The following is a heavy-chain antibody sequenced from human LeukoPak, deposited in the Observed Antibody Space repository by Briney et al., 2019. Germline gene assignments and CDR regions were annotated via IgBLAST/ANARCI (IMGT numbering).Heavy chain of an antibody. CDR2: IYYSGST. J-gene: IGHJ6*03. CDR1: GGSISSSSYY. Sequence: PSETLSLTCTVSGGSISSSSYYWGWIRQPPGKGLEWIGSIYYSGSTYYNPSLKSRVTISVDTSKNQFSLKLSSVTAADTAVYYCARHPDYDFWSGSSYYYYMDVWGKGTTVTVSS. V-gene: IGHV4-39*01. CDR3: ARHPDYDFWSGSSYYYYMDV. D-gene: IGHD3-3*01.